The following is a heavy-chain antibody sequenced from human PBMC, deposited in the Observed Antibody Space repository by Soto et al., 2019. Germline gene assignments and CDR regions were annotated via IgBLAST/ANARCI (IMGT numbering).Heavy chain of an antibody. D-gene: IGHD3-22*01. Sequence: SETLSLTCTVSGGSISIYYWSWVRQPPGKGLEWIGNIYYTGSTNYNPSLTRRVTISVDTSKNQFSLKLNSVTVADTAVYYCARDDNSSGYYPGYFDYWGQGTLVTVSS. V-gene: IGHV4-59*01. CDR2: IYYTGST. CDR3: ARDDNSSGYYPGYFDY. J-gene: IGHJ4*02. CDR1: GGSISIYY.